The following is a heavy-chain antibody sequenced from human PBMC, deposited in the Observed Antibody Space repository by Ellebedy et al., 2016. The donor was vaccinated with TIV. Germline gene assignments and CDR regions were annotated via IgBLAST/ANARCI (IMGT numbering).Heavy chain of an antibody. CDR3: ARGRERLGYYGMDV. CDR1: GITFSGPTFSSFW. V-gene: IGHV3-74*01. Sequence: GESLKISCAASGITFSGPTFSSFWMQWVRQPPGQGLVWVSRINADGSSTDYADSVKGRFTISRDNAKNTLYLEMNSLRAEDTAVYYCARGRERLGYYGMDVWGQGTTVTVSS. J-gene: IGHJ6*02. D-gene: IGHD6-25*01. CDR2: INADGSST.